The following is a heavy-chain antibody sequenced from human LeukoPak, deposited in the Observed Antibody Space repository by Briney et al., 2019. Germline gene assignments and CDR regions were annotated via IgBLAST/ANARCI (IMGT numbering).Heavy chain of an antibody. V-gene: IGHV3-23*01. CDR3: AKGRYFDWSYCYFDY. CDR1: GFTFSSYG. J-gene: IGHJ4*02. D-gene: IGHD3-9*01. CDR2: ISGSGGST. Sequence: GGSLRLSCAASGFTFSSYGMSWVRQAPGKGLEWVSAISGSGGSTYNADSVEGRFTISRDNSKNTLHLQMNSLRAEDTAVYYCAKGRYFDWSYCYFDYWGQGTLVTVSS.